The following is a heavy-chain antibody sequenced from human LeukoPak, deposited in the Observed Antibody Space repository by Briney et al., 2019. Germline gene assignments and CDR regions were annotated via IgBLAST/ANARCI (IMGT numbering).Heavy chain of an antibody. CDR2: IIPIFGTT. V-gene: IGHV1-69*13. CDR3: ARDGDYGDHKNYFDY. Sequence: ASVKVSCKASGGTFSSYAISWVRQAPGQGLEWMGGIIPIFGTTNYAQKFQGRVTITADESTSTAYMELSSLRSDDTAVYYCARDGDYGDHKNYFDYWGQGTLVTVSS. J-gene: IGHJ4*02. CDR1: GGTFSSYA. D-gene: IGHD4-17*01.